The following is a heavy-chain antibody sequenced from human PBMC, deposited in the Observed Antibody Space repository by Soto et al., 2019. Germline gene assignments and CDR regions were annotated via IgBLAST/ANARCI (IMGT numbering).Heavy chain of an antibody. V-gene: IGHV1-2*02. CDR1: GDSFTAFY. CDR2: INPNSGGT. D-gene: IGHD6-13*01. Sequence: QVRLVQSGAEAKKPGTSVKVSCEASGDSFTAFYIHWVRQAPGQGLEWMGWINPNSGGTNYAQKFQGRVTMTWDTSSRTAYMGLSRLRSDDAAVYYCAKRDGNSWSPDYYYYGLDVWGRGTTVTVS. J-gene: IGHJ6*02. CDR3: AKRDGNSWSPDYYYYGLDV.